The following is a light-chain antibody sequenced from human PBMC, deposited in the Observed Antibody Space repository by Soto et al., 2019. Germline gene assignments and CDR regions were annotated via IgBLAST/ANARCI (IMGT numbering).Light chain of an antibody. CDR3: QQYGSSPPIT. CDR1: QSVTNSY. CDR2: GAS. J-gene: IGKJ5*01. Sequence: ETVLTQSPGTLSLSPGERATLSCRASQSVTNSYLAWYQQKPGQAPRLLIYGASSRAAGIPDRFSGSGSGTDFTLTISRLEPEDFAVYYCQQYGSSPPITFGQGTRLEI. V-gene: IGKV3-20*01.